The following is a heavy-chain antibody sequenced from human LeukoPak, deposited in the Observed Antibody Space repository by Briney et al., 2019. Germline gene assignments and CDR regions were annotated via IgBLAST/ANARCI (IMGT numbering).Heavy chain of an antibody. V-gene: IGHV1-69*05. J-gene: IGHJ6*03. CDR1: GGTFSSYA. CDR3: ASVSSYYDSRGYYYYMDV. Sequence: ASVKVSCKASGGTFSSYAISWVRQAPGQGLEWTGGIIPTFGTANYAQKFQGRVTITTDESTSTAYMELSSLRSEDTAVYYCASVSSYYDSRGYYYYMDVWGKGTTVTVSS. D-gene: IGHD3-22*01. CDR2: IIPTFGTA.